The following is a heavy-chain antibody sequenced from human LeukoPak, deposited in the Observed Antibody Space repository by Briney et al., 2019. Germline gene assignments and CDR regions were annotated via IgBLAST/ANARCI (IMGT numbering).Heavy chain of an antibody. V-gene: IGHV4-59*01. D-gene: IGHD3-22*01. CDR3: ARAGVVYDSSGYYVGWFDP. CDR2: IYYSGST. Sequence: SETLSLTCTVSGRSISSYYWSWIRQPPGKGLAWIGYIYYSGSTNYNPSLKSRVTISVDTSKNQFSLKLSSVTAADTAVYYCARAGVVYDSSGYYVGWFDPWGQGTLVTVSS. CDR1: GRSISSYY. J-gene: IGHJ5*02.